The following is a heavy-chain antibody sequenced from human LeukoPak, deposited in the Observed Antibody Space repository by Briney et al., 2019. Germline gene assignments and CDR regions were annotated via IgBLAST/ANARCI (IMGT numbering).Heavy chain of an antibody. CDR2: IYSGGST. Sequence: SGGSLRLSCAASGFTVSSNYMSWVRQAPGKGLEWVSVIYSGGSTYYADSVKGRFTISRDNSKNTLYLQMNSLRAEDTAVYYCARDPGFSSGAYYFDYWGQGTLVTVSS. J-gene: IGHJ4*02. V-gene: IGHV3-66*01. CDR3: ARDPGFSSGAYYFDY. D-gene: IGHD3-22*01. CDR1: GFTVSSNY.